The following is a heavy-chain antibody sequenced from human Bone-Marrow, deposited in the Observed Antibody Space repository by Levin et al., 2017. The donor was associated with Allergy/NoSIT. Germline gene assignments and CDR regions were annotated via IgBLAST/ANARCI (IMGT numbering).Heavy chain of an antibody. V-gene: IGHV2-26*01. CDR3: ALSRGILGYSGDDDVFSGSN. Sequence: SGPTLVKPTETLTLTCTVSGFSLSNARMGVSWIRQPPGKALEWLAHIFSNDEKSYSTSLKSRLTISKDTSKSQVVLTMTNMDPVDTATYYCALSRGILGYSGDDDVFSGSNWGQGTLVTVSS. D-gene: IGHD5-12*01. CDR2: IFSNDEK. CDR1: GFSLSNARMG. J-gene: IGHJ4*02.